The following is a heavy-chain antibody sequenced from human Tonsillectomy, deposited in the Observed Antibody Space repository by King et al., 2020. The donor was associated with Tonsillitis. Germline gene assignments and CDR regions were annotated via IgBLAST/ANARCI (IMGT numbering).Heavy chain of an antibody. CDR1: GFTFSSYS. D-gene: IGHD3-10*01. CDR2: ITSSSNYI. J-gene: IGHJ3*02. CDR3: ASVWEVRGVGAFDI. V-gene: IGHV3-21*01. Sequence: VQLVESGGGLVKPGGSLRLSCAASGFTFSSYSLHWVRQAPGKGLEWVSSITSSSNYIYYADSMEGRCTISRDNAKNSLYLQMNSLRAEDTAMYYCASVWEVRGVGAFDIWGQGTMVTVSS.